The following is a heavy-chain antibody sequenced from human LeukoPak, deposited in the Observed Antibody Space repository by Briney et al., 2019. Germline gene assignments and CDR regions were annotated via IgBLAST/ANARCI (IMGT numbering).Heavy chain of an antibody. D-gene: IGHD3-3*01. J-gene: IGHJ4*02. CDR2: ITQSGGST. V-gene: IGHV3-23*01. Sequence: GGSLRLSCAASGFTFSTCSMIWVRQAPGRGLEWVSTITQSGGSTFYADSVKGRFTISRDNSKNTLYLQMNSLRAEDTAVYYCASQSGPLANYDFWSGYYDAPLGPYLAFDSWGQGTLVTVSS. CDR1: GFTFSTCS. CDR3: ASQSGPLANYDFWSGYYDAPLGPYLAFDS.